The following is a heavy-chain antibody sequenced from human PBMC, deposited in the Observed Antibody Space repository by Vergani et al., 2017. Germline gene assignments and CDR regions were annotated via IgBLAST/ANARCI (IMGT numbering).Heavy chain of an antibody. CDR2: IYPADSDT. CDR1: EYRFGNYW. J-gene: IGHJ4*02. V-gene: IGHV5-51*01. D-gene: IGHD1-1*01. CDR3: ARHTTYTDS. Sequence: EVELVQSGPEMRKPGESLKISCKGSEYRFGNYWIGWVCQMPGKGLEWMGIIYPADSDTRYSPSFQGQVTISADKSISTAFLQWDSLKASDTALYYCARHTTYTDSWGQGTLVTVSS.